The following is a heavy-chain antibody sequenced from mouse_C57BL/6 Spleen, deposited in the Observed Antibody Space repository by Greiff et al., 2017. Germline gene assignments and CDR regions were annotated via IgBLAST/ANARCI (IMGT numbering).Heavy chain of an antibody. CDR3: ARRGSSLDY. CDR2: INPGSGGT. D-gene: IGHD1-1*01. CDR1: GYAFTNYL. V-gene: IGHV1-54*01. Sequence: QVQLQQSGAELVRPGTSVKVSCKASGYAFTNYLIEWVKQRPGQGLEWIGVINPGSGGTNYNEKFKGKATLTADKSSSTAYMQLSSLTSEDSAVYFCARRGSSLDYWGQGTTLTVSS. J-gene: IGHJ2*01.